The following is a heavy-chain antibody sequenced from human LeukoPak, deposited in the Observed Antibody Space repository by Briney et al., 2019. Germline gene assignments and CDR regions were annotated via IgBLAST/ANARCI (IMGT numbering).Heavy chain of an antibody. V-gene: IGHV3-23*01. J-gene: IGHJ4*02. D-gene: IGHD6-19*01. Sequence: GGSLRLSCAALGFTVRTYNMIWVRQAPGKGLEWVSSIRGSGGVTYYADSVKGRFTISRDESKNTVYLQMNSLRAEDTAVYYCAKDRGLVRDYYFDYWGQGTLVTVSS. CDR1: GFTVRTYN. CDR2: IRGSGGVT. CDR3: AKDRGLVRDYYFDY.